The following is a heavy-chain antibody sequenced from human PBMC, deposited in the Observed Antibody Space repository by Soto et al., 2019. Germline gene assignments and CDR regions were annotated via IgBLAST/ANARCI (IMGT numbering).Heavy chain of an antibody. D-gene: IGHD5-12*01. CDR3: ARDIGFDIDY. Sequence: QVQLVQSGAEVQKPGASVKVSCKTSGYTFNDFGITWVRQAPGLGLEWLGWIYPNSGTINFAPKFQGRVIMTTDTTTRTAYIELASLTFDGAAVYFCARDIGFDIDYWGQGTLVTVS. CDR1: GYTFNDFG. CDR2: IYPNSGTI. V-gene: IGHV1-18*01. J-gene: IGHJ4*02.